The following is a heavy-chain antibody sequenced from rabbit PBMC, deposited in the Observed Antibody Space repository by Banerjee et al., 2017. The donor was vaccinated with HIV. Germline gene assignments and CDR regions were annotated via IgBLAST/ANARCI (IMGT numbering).Heavy chain of an antibody. J-gene: IGHJ4*01. Sequence: QSLEESGGDLVKPGASLTLTCTASGFSFSSSYWICWVRQAPGKGLEWIACIYAGSSGFTYYASWAKGRFTISKTSSTTVTLQMTSLTAADTATYFCATDYPGSSYYYYLNLWGPGTLVTVS. CDR2: IYAGSSGFT. V-gene: IGHV1S40*01. CDR1: GFSFSSSYW. D-gene: IGHD8-1*01. CDR3: ATDYPGSSYYYYLNL.